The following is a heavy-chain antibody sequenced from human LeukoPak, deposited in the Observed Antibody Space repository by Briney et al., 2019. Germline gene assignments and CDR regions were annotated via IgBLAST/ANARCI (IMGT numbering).Heavy chain of an antibody. CDR1: GFTFGDYA. CDR2: IRSKAYGGTT. D-gene: IGHD3-10*01. J-gene: IGHJ6*02. Sequence: GGSLRLSRTASGFTFGDYAMSWVRQAPGKGLEWVGFIRSKAYGGTTEYAASVKGRFTISRDDSKSIAYLQMNSLKTEDTAVYYCTRVGKLLWFGELTYYGMDVWGQGTTVTVSS. CDR3: TRVGKLLWFGELTYYGMDV. V-gene: IGHV3-49*04.